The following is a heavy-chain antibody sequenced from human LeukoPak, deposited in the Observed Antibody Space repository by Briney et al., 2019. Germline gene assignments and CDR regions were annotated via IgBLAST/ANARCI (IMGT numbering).Heavy chain of an antibody. CDR3: GKTTVGYSSGQKPAWPVDY. D-gene: IGHD5-18*01. J-gene: IGHJ4*02. CDR1: GFTFGSHG. V-gene: IGHV3-23*01. CDR2: IFGSGGSP. Sequence: GGSLRLSCAASGFTFGSHGMYWVRQAPGKGLEWVAGIFGSGGSPHYADPVKGRFTISRDNSRNTVYLQINSLRAEDTAVYYCGKTTVGYSSGQKPAWPVDYWGQGTLVTVSS.